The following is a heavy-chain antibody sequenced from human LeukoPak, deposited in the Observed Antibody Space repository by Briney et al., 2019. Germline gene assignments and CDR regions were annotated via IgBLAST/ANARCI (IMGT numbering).Heavy chain of an antibody. V-gene: IGHV3-74*01. J-gene: IGHJ4*02. D-gene: IGHD6-13*01. Sequence: GGSLRLSCAASGFTFSTYWMHWVRQVPGKGLVWVSRINPDGSSTHYADSVRGRSTISRDNAKNTLYVQMNTLRAEDTAMYYCVREGGTSSWYFRGFDYWGQGTLVTVSS. CDR3: VREGGTSSWYFRGFDY. CDR1: GFTFSTYW. CDR2: INPDGSST.